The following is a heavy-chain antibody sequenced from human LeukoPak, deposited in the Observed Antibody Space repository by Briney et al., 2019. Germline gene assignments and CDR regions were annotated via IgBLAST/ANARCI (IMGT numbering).Heavy chain of an antibody. D-gene: IGHD3-16*01. J-gene: IGHJ4*02. CDR1: GFTFSYYW. CDR2: IKQDASDK. Sequence: QAGGSLRLSCAASGFTFSYYWMTWVRQAPGKGVEWVANIKQDASDKHYADSVKGRFTISRDNAKNSLYLQMNSLRVEDTAVYYCLGGVAADYWGRGTLVTVSS. CDR3: LGGVAADY. V-gene: IGHV3-7*01.